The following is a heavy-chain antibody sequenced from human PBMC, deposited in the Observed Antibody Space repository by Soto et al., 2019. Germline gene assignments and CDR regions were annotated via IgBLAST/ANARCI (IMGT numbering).Heavy chain of an antibody. CDR3: ARDPLFSIAAAGHSGHNWFDP. CDR1: GFTFSSYW. V-gene: IGHV3-7*05. CDR2: IKQDGSEK. D-gene: IGHD6-13*01. J-gene: IGHJ5*02. Sequence: EVQLVESGGGLVQPGGSLRLSCAASGFTFSSYWMSWVRQAPGKGLEWVANIKQDGSEKYYVDSVKGRFTISRDNAKNSLYLQMNSLRAEDTAVYYCARDPLFSIAAAGHSGHNWFDPWDQGTLVTVSS.